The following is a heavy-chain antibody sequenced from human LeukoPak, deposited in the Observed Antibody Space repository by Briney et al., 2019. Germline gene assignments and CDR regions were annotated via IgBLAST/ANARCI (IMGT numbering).Heavy chain of an antibody. CDR3: ARSPDSSGYFGAFDI. CDR1: GYSISSGYY. CDR2: NHYSGTT. V-gene: IGHV4-38-2*02. D-gene: IGHD3-22*01. Sequence: SETLSLTCTVSGYSISSGYYWGWLRQPPGRGLEWIGSNHYSGTTYYNPSLKSRVTISVDTSKNQFSLKLSSVTAADTAVYYCARSPDSSGYFGAFDIWGQGTMVTVSS. J-gene: IGHJ3*02.